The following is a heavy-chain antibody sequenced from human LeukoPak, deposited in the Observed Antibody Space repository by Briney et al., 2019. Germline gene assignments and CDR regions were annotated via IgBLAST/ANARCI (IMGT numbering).Heavy chain of an antibody. D-gene: IGHD6-13*01. V-gene: IGHV3-7*05. Sequence: GGSLRLSCAASGFTFSSYWMSWVRQAPGKGLEWVANIKQDGSAKYYMDSVKGRFTISRDNAKNSLYLQMNSLRAEDTAVYYCARKQGYSSSWLTIDYWGQGTLVTVSS. J-gene: IGHJ4*02. CDR3: ARKQGYSSSWLTIDY. CDR2: IKQDGSAK. CDR1: GFTFSSYW.